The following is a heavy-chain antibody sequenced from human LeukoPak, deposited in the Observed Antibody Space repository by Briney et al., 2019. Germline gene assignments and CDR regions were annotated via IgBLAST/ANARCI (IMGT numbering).Heavy chain of an antibody. D-gene: IGHD4-11*01. CDR1: GYTFTGYY. V-gene: IGHV1-2*06. CDR2: INPNSGGT. J-gene: IGHJ4*02. CDR3: ARATLPGLPAGYFDY. Sequence: ASVKVSCKASGYTFTGYYMHWVRQAPGQGLEWMGRINPNSGGTNYAQKFQGRVTMTRDTSISTAYMELSRLRSDDTAVYYCARATLPGLPAGYFDYWGQGTLVTVSS.